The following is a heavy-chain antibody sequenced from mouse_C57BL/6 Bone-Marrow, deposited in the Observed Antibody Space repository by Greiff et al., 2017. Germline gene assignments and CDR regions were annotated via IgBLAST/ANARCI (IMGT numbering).Heavy chain of an antibody. D-gene: IGHD2-4*01. CDR1: GFTFTDYY. CDR2: IRNKANGYTT. V-gene: IGHV7-3*01. CDR3: ASHDYGFAY. Sequence: EVQLQESGGGLVQPGGSLSLSCAASGFTFTDYYMSWVRQPPGKALEWLGFIRNKANGYTTDYSASVKGRFTISRDNSQSILYLQMNALRAEDSATYYCASHDYGFAYWGQGTLVTVSA. J-gene: IGHJ3*01.